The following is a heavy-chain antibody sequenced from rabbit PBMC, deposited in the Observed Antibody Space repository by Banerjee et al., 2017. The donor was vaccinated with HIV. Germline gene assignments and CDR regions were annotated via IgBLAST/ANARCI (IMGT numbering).Heavy chain of an antibody. V-gene: IGHV1S45*01. CDR3: ARGGTGYGAGGYYFNL. CDR2: IDTASGSA. CDR1: GFSFSSSYY. J-gene: IGHJ4*01. D-gene: IGHD7-1*01. Sequence: QEQLEESGGDLVKPEGSLTLTCTASGFSFSSSYYMCWVRQAPGKGLELIACIDTASGSADYASWAKGRFTITRSTSLNTVTLQMTSLTAADTATYFCARGGTGYGAGGYYFNLWGPGTLVTVS.